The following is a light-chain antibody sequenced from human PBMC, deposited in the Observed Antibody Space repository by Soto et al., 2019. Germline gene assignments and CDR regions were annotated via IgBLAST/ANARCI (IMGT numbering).Light chain of an antibody. J-gene: IGLJ1*01. CDR2: DVS. Sequence: QSALTQPASVSGSPGQSITISCTGTSSDVGGYNHVSWYQHHPGKAPKLMIYDVSNRPSGVSNRFSGSKSGNTASLTISGLQAEDEADYYCCSYAGTRLHVFGTGTKLTVL. V-gene: IGLV2-23*02. CDR1: SSDVGGYNH. CDR3: CSYAGTRLHV.